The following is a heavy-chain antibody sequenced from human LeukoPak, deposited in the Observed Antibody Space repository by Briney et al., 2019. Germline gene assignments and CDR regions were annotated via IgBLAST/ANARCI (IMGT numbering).Heavy chain of an antibody. J-gene: IGHJ4*02. V-gene: IGHV4-30-4*01. CDR3: ASSAPYYFDY. CDR1: GGSIRSGDYY. CDR2: IYYSGST. D-gene: IGHD1-26*01. Sequence: SETLSLTCTVSGGSIRSGDYYWSWIRQPPGKGLEWIGYIYYSGSTYYNPSLKTRVTISVDTFKNQFSLRLSSVTAADTAVYYCASSAPYYFDYWGQGTLVTVSS.